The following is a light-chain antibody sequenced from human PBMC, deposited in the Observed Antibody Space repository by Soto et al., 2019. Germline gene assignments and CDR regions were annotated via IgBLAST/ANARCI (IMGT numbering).Light chain of an antibody. CDR1: QSVGSK. CDR3: QQYGSSPLT. J-gene: IGKJ4*01. V-gene: IGKV3-15*01. CDR2: AAS. Sequence: EILMSPSPSMLLVSPGERAPLSCRASQSVGSKLAWYQQKPGQAPRLLIYAASTRATGIPARFSGSGSGTDFTLTISRLEPEDCAVYYCQQYGSSPLTFGGGTKVDIK.